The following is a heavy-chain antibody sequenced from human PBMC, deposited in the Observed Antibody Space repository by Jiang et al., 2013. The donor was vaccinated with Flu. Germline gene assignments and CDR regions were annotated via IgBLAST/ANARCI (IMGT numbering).Heavy chain of an antibody. CDR2: ISSSGSTI. J-gene: IGHJ6*02. Sequence: DYYMSWIRQAPGKGLEWVSYISSSGSTIYYADSVKGRFTTSRDNAKNSLYLQMNSLRAEDTAMYYCATGEGCSGGTCYYYYYYGMDVWGQGTTVTVSS. CDR3: ATGEGCSGGTCYYYYYYGMDV. V-gene: IGHV3-11*01. D-gene: IGHD2-15*01. CDR1: DYY.